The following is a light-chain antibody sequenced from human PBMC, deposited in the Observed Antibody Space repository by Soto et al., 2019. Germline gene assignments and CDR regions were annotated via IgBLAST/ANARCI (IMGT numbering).Light chain of an antibody. CDR2: DAS. V-gene: IGKV3-15*01. CDR1: QSVSSN. CDR3: QQYDNWPPLT. J-gene: IGKJ4*01. Sequence: EIVMTQSPATLSVSPGERATLSCRASQSVSSNLAWYQQKPGQAPRLVIYDASTRATGIPARFSGSESGTESTLTISNVQSEEVALYHCQQYDNWPPLTVGGGTKVEIK.